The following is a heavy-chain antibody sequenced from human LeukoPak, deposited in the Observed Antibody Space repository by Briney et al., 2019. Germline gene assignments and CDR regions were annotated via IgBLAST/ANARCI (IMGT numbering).Heavy chain of an antibody. CDR1: GDSISSRSYY. Sequence: KPSEILCFTCTVSGDSISSRSYYWGWIRQPPGKGLEWIGSIYYSGSTYYNPSLKSRVTISVDTSKNQFSLKLSSVTAADTAVYYCARSTPDIVVVPNWFDPWGQGNLVTVSS. CDR2: IYYSGST. V-gene: IGHV4-39*01. D-gene: IGHD2-2*01. J-gene: IGHJ5*02. CDR3: ARSTPDIVVVPNWFDP.